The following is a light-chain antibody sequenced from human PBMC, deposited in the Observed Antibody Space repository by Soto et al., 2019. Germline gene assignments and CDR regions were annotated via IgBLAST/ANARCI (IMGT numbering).Light chain of an antibody. CDR3: QQRSNWPT. CDR2: DAS. J-gene: IGKJ4*01. CDR1: QSVSSN. Sequence: EIMMTQSPATLSVSPGERATLSCRASQSVSSNLAWYQQKPGQAPRLLIYDASNRATGIPARFSGSGSGTDFTLTISSLEPEDFAVYYCQQRSNWPTFGGGTKVDI. V-gene: IGKV3-11*01.